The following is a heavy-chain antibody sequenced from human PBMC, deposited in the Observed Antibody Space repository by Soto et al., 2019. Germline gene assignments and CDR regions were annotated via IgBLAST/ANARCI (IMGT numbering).Heavy chain of an antibody. Sequence: EVQLLESGGGLVQPGGSLRLSCAASGFTFSSYAMSWVRQAPGKGLEWVSAISGSGGSTYYADSVKGRFTISRDNAKNSLYLQMYSLRAEDTAVYYCAYSSTPFDYWGQGTLVTVPS. V-gene: IGHV3-23*01. J-gene: IGHJ4*02. D-gene: IGHD6-13*01. CDR3: AYSSTPFDY. CDR1: GFTFSSYA. CDR2: ISGSGGST.